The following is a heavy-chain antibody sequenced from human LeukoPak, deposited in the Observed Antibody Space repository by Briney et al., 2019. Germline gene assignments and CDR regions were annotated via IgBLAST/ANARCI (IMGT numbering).Heavy chain of an antibody. Sequence: PSETLSLTCAVYGGSFSGYYWGWVRQPPGKALEWIGNIFYSGSTYYSPSLKSRVTISLDTSRNQFSLKLNSVTAADTAVYYCARETLGVTAFDIWGQGTMVTVSS. V-gene: IGHV4-34*12. D-gene: IGHD2-21*02. J-gene: IGHJ3*02. CDR1: GGSFSGYY. CDR2: IFYSGST. CDR3: ARETLGVTAFDI.